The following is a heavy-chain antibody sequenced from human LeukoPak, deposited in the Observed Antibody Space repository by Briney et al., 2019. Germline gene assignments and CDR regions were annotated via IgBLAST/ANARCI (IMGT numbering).Heavy chain of an antibody. CDR1: GYNFTTKY. V-gene: IGHV1-46*01. CDR3: ARAGGIIEFYDL. CDR2: IIPGGGRT. D-gene: IGHD3-16*02. Sequence: ASVKVSCKASGYNFTTKYIHWVRQAPGQGLDWMGMIIPGGGRTTFPQKFQGRVTMTRDTSTSTVYMEHSGLRSEDTALYYCARAGGIIEFYDLWGRGTLVTVSS. J-gene: IGHJ2*01.